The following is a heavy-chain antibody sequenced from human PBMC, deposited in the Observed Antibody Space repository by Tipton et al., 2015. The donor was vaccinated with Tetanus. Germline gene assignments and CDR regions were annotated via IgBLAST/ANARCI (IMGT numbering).Heavy chain of an antibody. V-gene: IGHV3-74*01. CDR1: GFTISGYW. J-gene: IGHJ4*02. Sequence: QLVQSGGGLGQPGGSLRLSCAASGFTISGYWMHWVRQAPGKGLVWVSRIRSDGSTTYYADSVKGRFTISRDNAKNSLYLQMSSLRAEDTALYYCARDLNWGSGYWGPVTLVTFSS. CDR3: ARDLNWGSGY. CDR2: IRSDGSTT. D-gene: IGHD7-27*01.